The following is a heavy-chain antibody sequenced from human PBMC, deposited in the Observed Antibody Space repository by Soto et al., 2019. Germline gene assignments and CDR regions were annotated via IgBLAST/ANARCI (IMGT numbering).Heavy chain of an antibody. CDR2: LHTGGST. Sequence: VQLVETGGGLIQPGGSLRLSCAASGFTVSSHYMSWVRQAPGKGLEWVSVLHTGGSTFYAESVKGRFNISRDNSKNTLYLQMNSLRAEDTAVYYCARSVDYYYGMDVWGQGTTVTVSS. J-gene: IGHJ6*02. CDR1: GFTVSSHY. V-gene: IGHV3-53*02. CDR3: ARSVDYYYGMDV.